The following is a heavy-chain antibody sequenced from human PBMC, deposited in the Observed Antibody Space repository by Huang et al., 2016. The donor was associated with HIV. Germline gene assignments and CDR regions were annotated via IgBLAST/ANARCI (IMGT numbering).Heavy chain of an antibody. V-gene: IGHV3-30-3*01. CDR1: GFTFSNYA. CDR3: ARRAVAGIYYYYYMDV. Sequence: GRSLRLSCAASGFTFSNYAMHWVRQAPGKGLEGVAVISYDGSNKYYTDSVKGRFTISRDNSKNALYLQMNSLRAEDTAVYYCARRAVAGIYYYYYMDVWGKGTTVTVSS. D-gene: IGHD6-19*01. J-gene: IGHJ6*03. CDR2: ISYDGSNK.